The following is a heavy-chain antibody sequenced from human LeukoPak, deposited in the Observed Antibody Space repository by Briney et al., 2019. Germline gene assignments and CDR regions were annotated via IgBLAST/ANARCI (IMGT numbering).Heavy chain of an antibody. CDR1: GFTFSTYG. J-gene: IGHJ4*02. V-gene: IGHV3-23*01. CDR2: ISGSGDST. Sequence: PGGSLRLSCAASGFTFSTYGMSWVRQAPGKGLAWVSGISGSGDSTYYADSVRGRFTISRDNSKNTLYLQMNSLRAEDTAVYYCAKGGSWSLEWENYYFDYWGQGTLVTVSS. CDR3: AKGGSWSLEWENYYFDY. D-gene: IGHD1-26*01.